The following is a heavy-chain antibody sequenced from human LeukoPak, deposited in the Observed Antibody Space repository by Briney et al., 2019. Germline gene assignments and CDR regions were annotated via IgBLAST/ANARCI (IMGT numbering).Heavy chain of an antibody. CDR3: ARGLYTSGWYGRLDY. V-gene: IGHV4-30-2*01. CDR2: IYHSGNT. J-gene: IGHJ4*02. CDR1: GGSISGGGYY. D-gene: IGHD6-19*01. Sequence: SETLSLTCTVSGGSISGGGYYWNWIRQPPGKGLEWIGYIYHSGNTYHNPSLKSRVTILVDRSKNQFFLKLSSVTAADTAVYYCARGLYTSGWYGRLDYWGQGILVTVSS.